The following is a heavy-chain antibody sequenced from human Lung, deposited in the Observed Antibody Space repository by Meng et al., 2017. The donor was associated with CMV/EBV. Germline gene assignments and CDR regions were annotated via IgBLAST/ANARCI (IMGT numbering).Heavy chain of an antibody. V-gene: IGHV1-69*10. J-gene: IGHJ4*02. CDR2: LIPVLNKA. Sequence: QVQLVQSGAEVKKPGSSVKVACKTSGGSFSTYTFSWVRQAPGQGLEWMGGLIPVLNKAKSAPRFQDRVTLTADETTTTAYMELSSLTFEGTAVYFCARGRGDQPLFDFWGQGTLVTVSS. CDR1: GGSFSTYT. CDR3: ARGRGDQPLFDF. D-gene: IGHD2-21*01.